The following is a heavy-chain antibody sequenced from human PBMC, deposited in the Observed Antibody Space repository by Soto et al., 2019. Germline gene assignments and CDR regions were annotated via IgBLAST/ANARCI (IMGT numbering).Heavy chain of an antibody. CDR2: ISGGGDGT. V-gene: IGHV3-23*01. CDR1: GFTFTNYA. CDR3: AKKGLGSLKTFCSGSGCHYAFAI. Sequence: EVQLLESGGGLVQPGGSLRLSCAASGFTFTNYAMSWVRQAPGKGLEWVSTISGGGDGTYYADSVKGHFTISRDNSKNTLYLQMNSLRVADTAIYYCAKKGLGSLKTFCSGSGCHYAFAIWGQGTMVTVSS. J-gene: IGHJ3*02. D-gene: IGHD6-19*01.